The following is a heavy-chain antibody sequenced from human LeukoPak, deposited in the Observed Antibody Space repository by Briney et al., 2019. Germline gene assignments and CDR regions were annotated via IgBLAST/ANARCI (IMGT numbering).Heavy chain of an antibody. CDR3: AQESYYDTSAYLQN. CDR2: ISGSGSSS. V-gene: IGHV3-23*01. CDR1: GFTFSNSG. Sequence: GGSLRLSCVASGFTFSNSGMSWVRQAPGKGLEWVSSISGSGSSSHYADSVKGRFTISRDNSKNTLYLQMNSLRAEDTALYYCAQESYYDTSAYLQNWGQGTLVTVSS. D-gene: IGHD3-22*01. J-gene: IGHJ4*02.